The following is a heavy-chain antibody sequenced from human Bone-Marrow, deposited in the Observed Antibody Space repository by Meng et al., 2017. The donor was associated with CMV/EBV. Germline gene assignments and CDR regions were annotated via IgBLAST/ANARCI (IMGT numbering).Heavy chain of an antibody. J-gene: IGHJ4*02. CDR1: GGTFSSYA. D-gene: IGHD5-24*01. V-gene: IGHV1-69*05. Sequence: SVKVSCKASGGTFSSYAISWVRQAPGQGLEWMGGIIPIFGTANYAQKFQGRVTITTDESTSTAYMELSSLRSEDTAVYYCAGEGVEMATIAQPYFDYWGQGTLVTVSS. CDR3: AGEGVEMATIAQPYFDY. CDR2: IIPIFGTA.